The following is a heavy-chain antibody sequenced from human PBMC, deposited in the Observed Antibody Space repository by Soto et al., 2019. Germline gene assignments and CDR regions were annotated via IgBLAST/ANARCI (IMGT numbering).Heavy chain of an antibody. V-gene: IGHV3-30-3*01. J-gene: IGHJ4*02. Sequence: QVQLVESGGGVVQPGRSLRLSCSVSAFIFSSYSMHWVRQAPGKGLDWVAVISDDVSNIFYADSVKGRFTISRDNSKDTLYLQMNSLRVEYTAVYYCARQGVVGATRHVLDYWGQGTLVPVSS. CDR1: AFIFSSYS. D-gene: IGHD1-26*01. CDR3: ARQGVVGATRHVLDY. CDR2: ISDDVSNI.